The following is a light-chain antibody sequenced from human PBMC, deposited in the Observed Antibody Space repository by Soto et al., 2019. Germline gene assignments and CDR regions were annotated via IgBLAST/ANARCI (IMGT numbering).Light chain of an antibody. J-gene: IGLJ1*01. Sequence: QSALTQPASVSGSPGQAITVSCSGTSSDIGAHNFVSWYQQHPGKAPKLIIYEVINRPSGVSDRFSGSKSGNTASLTISGLRAEDEADYYCSSYTSISTLNYVFGTGTKVTVL. CDR2: EVI. CDR3: SSYTSISTLNYV. V-gene: IGLV2-14*03. CDR1: SSDIGAHNF.